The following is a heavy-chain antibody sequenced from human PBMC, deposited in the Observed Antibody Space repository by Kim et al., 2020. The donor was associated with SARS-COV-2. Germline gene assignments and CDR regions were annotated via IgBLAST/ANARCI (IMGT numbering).Heavy chain of an antibody. CDR3: ARATPMVRGVILGMDV. D-gene: IGHD3-10*01. J-gene: IGHJ6*02. V-gene: IGHV3-30*07. Sequence: VKGRFTIPRDKSKNTLYLQMNSLRAEDTAVYYCARATPMVRGVILGMDVWGQGTTVTVSS.